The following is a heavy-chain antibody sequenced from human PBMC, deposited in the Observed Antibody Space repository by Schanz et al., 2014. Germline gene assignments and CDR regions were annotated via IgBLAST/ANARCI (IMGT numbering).Heavy chain of an antibody. J-gene: IGHJ6*02. D-gene: IGHD4-17*01. CDR1: GYTLTNFD. CDR3: ARNYGGHSEESDRYGMDV. Sequence: QVQLVQSGAEVKKPGASVKVSCKASGYTLTNFDINWVRQAPGQGLEWMGIINPSGGSTTYAQKFQGRVTMTSDTSTSTVYMELSSLRSEDTAVYYCARNYGGHSEESDRYGMDVWGQGTMVSVSS. CDR2: INPSGGST. V-gene: IGHV1-46*01.